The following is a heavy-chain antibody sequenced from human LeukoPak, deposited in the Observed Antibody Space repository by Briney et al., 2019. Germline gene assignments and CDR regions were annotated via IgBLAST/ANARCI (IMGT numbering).Heavy chain of an antibody. CDR2: ISYDGRNK. Sequence: SGRSLRLSCAASGFTFSSYAMHWVRQAPGKGLEWMAVISYDGRNKYYADSEKGRFTISRDNSKNTLYLQMNSLRAEDTAVYYCAREAEYSSSSDYWGQGTLVTVSS. V-gene: IGHV3-30*04. CDR3: AREAEYSSSSDY. CDR1: GFTFSSYA. D-gene: IGHD6-6*01. J-gene: IGHJ4*02.